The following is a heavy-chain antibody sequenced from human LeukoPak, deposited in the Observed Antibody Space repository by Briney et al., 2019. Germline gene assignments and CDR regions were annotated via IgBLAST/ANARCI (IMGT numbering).Heavy chain of an antibody. CDR2: INHSGST. CDR1: GGSFSGYY. Sequence: SETLSLTCAVYGGSFSGYYWSWIRQPPGKGLEWIGEINHSGSTNYNPSLKSRVTISVDTSKNQFSLKLSSVTAADTAVYYCARATRIAVAGEGNAFDIWGQGTMVTVSS. D-gene: IGHD6-19*01. V-gene: IGHV4-34*01. J-gene: IGHJ3*02. CDR3: ARATRIAVAGEGNAFDI.